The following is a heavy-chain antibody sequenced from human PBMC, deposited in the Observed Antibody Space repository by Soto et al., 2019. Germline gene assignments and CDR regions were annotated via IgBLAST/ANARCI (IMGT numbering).Heavy chain of an antibody. CDR3: ATSAPLILRFLERDYYMDV. J-gene: IGHJ6*03. CDR1: GGSISSSSYY. D-gene: IGHD3-3*01. V-gene: IGHV4-39*01. CDR2: IYYSGST. Sequence: SETLSLTCTVSGGSISSSSYYWGWIRQPPGKGLEWIGSIYYSGSTYYNPSLKSRVTISVDTSKNQFSLKLSSVTAADTAVYYCATSAPLILRFLERDYYMDVWGKGTTVTVSS.